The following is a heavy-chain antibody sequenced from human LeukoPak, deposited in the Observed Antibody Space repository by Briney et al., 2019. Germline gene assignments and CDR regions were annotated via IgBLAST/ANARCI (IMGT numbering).Heavy chain of an antibody. CDR3: ARSISDYGEHYGMDV. CDR1: GYTFTGYY. Sequence: SVKVSCKASGYTFTGYYMHWVRQAPGQGLEWMGRIIPILGIANYAQKFQGRVTITADKSTSTAYMELSSLRSEDTAVYYCARSISDYGEHYGMDVWGQGTTVTVSS. D-gene: IGHD4-17*01. J-gene: IGHJ6*02. CDR2: IIPILGIA. V-gene: IGHV1-69*02.